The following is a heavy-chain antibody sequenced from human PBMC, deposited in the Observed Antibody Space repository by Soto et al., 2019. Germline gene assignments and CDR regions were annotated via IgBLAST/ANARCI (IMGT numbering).Heavy chain of an antibody. Sequence: SETLSLTCTVSGGSISSGGYYWSWIRQHPGRGLEWIGYIYYSGSTYYNPSLKSRVTISVDTSKNQFSLKLSSVTAADTAVYYCARSQAYYDFWSGYSGAQPSDNWFDPWGQGTLVTVSS. J-gene: IGHJ5*02. V-gene: IGHV4-31*03. CDR3: ARSQAYYDFWSGYSGAQPSDNWFDP. D-gene: IGHD3-3*01. CDR2: IYYSGST. CDR1: GGSISSGGYY.